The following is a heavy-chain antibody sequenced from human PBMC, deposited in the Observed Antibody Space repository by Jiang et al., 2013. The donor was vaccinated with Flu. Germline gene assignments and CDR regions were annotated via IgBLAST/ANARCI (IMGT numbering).Heavy chain of an antibody. J-gene: IGHJ3*02. CDR1: GFTFSSYA. CDR2: ISGSGGST. Sequence: LVQPGGSLRLSCAASGFTFSSYAMSWVRQAPGKGLEWVSAISGSGGSTYYADSVKGRFTISRDNSKNTLYLQMNSLGAEDTAVYYVTIFGVVIISAFDIWGQGTMVTVSS. D-gene: IGHD3-3*01. CDR3: TIFGVVIISAFDI. V-gene: IGHV3-23*01.